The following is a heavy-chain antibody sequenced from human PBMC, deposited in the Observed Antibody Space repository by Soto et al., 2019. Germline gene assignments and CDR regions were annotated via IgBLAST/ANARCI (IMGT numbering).Heavy chain of an antibody. V-gene: IGHV3-23*01. CDR2: ISGSGGST. CDR3: GRMAALADHPWYFDL. J-gene: IGHJ2*01. D-gene: IGHD6-19*01. Sequence: EVQLLESGGGLVQPGGSLRLSCAASGFTFSSYAMSWVRQAPGKGLEWVSAISGSGGSTYYADSVKGRFTISRDNSKNTLYLQMNSLRAEETAVYYCGRMAALADHPWYFDLWGRGTLVTVSS. CDR1: GFTFSSYA.